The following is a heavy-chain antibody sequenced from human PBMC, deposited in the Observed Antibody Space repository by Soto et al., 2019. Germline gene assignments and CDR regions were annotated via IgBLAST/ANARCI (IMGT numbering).Heavy chain of an antibody. V-gene: IGHV3-7*05. CDR1: GFTFSSYW. Sequence: LRLSCAASGFTFSSYWMSWVRQAPGKGLEWVANIKQDGSEKYYVDSVKGRFTISRDNAKNTLHLQMNSLRAEDTAVYYCARALAARPLAYYFDYWGQGTLVTVSS. D-gene: IGHD6-6*01. CDR3: ARALAARPLAYYFDY. J-gene: IGHJ4*02. CDR2: IKQDGSEK.